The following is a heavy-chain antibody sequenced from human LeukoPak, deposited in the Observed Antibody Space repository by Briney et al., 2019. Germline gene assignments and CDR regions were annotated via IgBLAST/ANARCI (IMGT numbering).Heavy chain of an antibody. CDR1: GFTFSSYA. CDR2: IYYTGSI. J-gene: IGHJ6*02. D-gene: IGHD3-10*01. Sequence: GSLRLSCAASGFTFSSYAMSWVRQAPGKGLEWIGYIYYTGSIDYNPSLKSRLTISLDKSKNQFSLKLSSVTAADTAIYYCARDLSYYFGSGTSALDVRGQGTAVTVSS. CDR3: ARDLSYYFGSGTSALDV. V-gene: IGHV4-59*12.